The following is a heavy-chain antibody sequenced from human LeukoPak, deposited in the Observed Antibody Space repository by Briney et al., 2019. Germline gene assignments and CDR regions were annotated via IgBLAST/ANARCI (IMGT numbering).Heavy chain of an antibody. Sequence: SETLSLTCTVSGGSISSYYWSWIRQPAGKGLEWIGRIYYSGSTYYNPSLKSRVTISVDTSKNQFSLKLSSVTAADTAVYYCARHYAAAGPSRYFQHWGQGTLVTVSS. CDR1: GGSISSYY. D-gene: IGHD6-13*01. CDR3: ARHYAAAGPSRYFQH. CDR2: IYYSGST. J-gene: IGHJ1*01. V-gene: IGHV4-59*05.